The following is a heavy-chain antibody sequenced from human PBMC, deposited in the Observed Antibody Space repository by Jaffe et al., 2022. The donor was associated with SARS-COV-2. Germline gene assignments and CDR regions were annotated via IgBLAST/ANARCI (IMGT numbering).Heavy chain of an antibody. J-gene: IGHJ4*02. V-gene: IGHV3-30-3*01. D-gene: IGHD3-22*01. CDR1: GFTFSSYA. Sequence: QVQLVESGGGVVQPGRSLRLSCAASGFTFSSYAMHWVRQAPGKGLEWVAVISYDGSNKYYADSVKGRFTISRDNSKNTLYLQMNSLRAEDTAVYYCARPPDSSGFHFDYWGQGTLVTVSS. CDR3: ARPPDSSGFHFDY. CDR2: ISYDGSNK.